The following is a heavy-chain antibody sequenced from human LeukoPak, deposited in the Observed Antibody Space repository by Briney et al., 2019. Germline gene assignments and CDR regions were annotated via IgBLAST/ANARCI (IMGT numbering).Heavy chain of an antibody. J-gene: IGHJ3*02. CDR1: GFTFSSYS. V-gene: IGHV3-48*04. CDR3: ARPKMIAGYAFDI. CDR2: ISSSSTI. D-gene: IGHD3-22*01. Sequence: GGSLRLSCVASGFTFSSYSMNWVRQAPGKGLEWVSYISSSSTIYYADSVKGRFTISRDNAKNSLYLQMNGLRAEDTAVYYCARPKMIAGYAFDICGQGTMVTVSS.